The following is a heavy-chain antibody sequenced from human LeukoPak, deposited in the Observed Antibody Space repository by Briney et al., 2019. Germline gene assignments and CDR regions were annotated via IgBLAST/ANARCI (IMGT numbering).Heavy chain of an antibody. D-gene: IGHD6-13*01. CDR2: INPNSGGT. CDR3: ARDQQTQRRIAAAGYYYYYGMDA. CDR1: GYTFTGYY. V-gene: IGHV1-2*02. J-gene: IGHJ6*02. Sequence: ASVKVSCKASGYTFTGYYMHWVRQAPGQGLEWMGWINPNSGGTNYAQKFQGRVTMTRDTSISTAYMELSRLRSDDTAVYYCARDQQTQRRIAAAGYYYYYGMDAWGQGTTVTVSS.